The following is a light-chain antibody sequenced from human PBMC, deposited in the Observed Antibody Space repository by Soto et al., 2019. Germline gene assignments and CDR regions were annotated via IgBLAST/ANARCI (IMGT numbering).Light chain of an antibody. CDR2: GAS. Sequence: EIVLTQSPGTLSLSPGERATLSCRAGQSVSSSYLAWYQQKPGQAPRLLIYGASSRATGIPDRFSGSGSGTDFTLTISRLEPEDTAVYYCQQYGSSPWTFGQGTKVEIK. J-gene: IGKJ1*01. CDR1: QSVSSSY. V-gene: IGKV3-20*01. CDR3: QQYGSSPWT.